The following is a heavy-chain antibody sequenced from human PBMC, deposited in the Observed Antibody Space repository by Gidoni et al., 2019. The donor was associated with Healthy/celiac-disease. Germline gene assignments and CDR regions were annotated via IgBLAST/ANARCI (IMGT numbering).Heavy chain of an antibody. CDR1: GFTFSSYG. D-gene: IGHD2-2*01. V-gene: IGHV3-33*01. CDR2: IWYDGSNK. J-gene: IGHJ5*02. CDR3: ARDSPRFATSPNWFDP. Sequence: QVQLVESGGGVVQPGRSLRLSCAASGFTFSSYGMHWVRQAPGKGLEWVAVIWYDGSNKYYADSVKGRFTISRDNSKNTLYLQMNSLRAEDTAVYYCARDSPRFATSPNWFDPWGQGTLVTVSS.